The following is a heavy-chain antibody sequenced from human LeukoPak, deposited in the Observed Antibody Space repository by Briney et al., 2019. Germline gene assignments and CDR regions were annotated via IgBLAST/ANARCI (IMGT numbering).Heavy chain of an antibody. J-gene: IGHJ4*02. D-gene: IGHD5-24*01. CDR2: IKEDGTET. CDR3: AKEGRSLQTY. V-gene: IGHV3-7*03. CDR1: GFMFSSNW. Sequence: RGSLRLSCAASGFMFSSNWMSWVRLAPGKGLEWVANIKEDGTETYYVDSVKGRFTISRDNAKNSLYLQMNSLRVEDTAVYYCAKEGRSLQTYWGQGTLVTVSS.